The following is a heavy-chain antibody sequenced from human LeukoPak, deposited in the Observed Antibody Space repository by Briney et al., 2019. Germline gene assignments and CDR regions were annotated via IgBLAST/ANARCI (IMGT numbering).Heavy chain of an antibody. Sequence: ASVKVSCKASGYTFTSYYMHWVRQAPGQGLEWMGIINPSGGSTSYAQKFQGRVTMTRDTSTSTVYMELSSLRSEDTAVYYCARAMVRGVSSYGFDPWGQGTLVTVSS. CDR3: ARAMVRGVSSYGFDP. J-gene: IGHJ5*02. V-gene: IGHV1-46*01. CDR1: GYTFTSYY. CDR2: INPSGGST. D-gene: IGHD3-10*01.